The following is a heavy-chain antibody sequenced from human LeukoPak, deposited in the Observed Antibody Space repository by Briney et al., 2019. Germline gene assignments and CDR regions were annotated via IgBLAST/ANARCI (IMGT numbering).Heavy chain of an antibody. CDR3: ARTTYCSGGTCYWYFDY. J-gene: IGHJ4*02. Sequence: GRSLRLSCAASGFTFSSYGMHWVRQAPGKGLEWVAVIWYDGSNKYYADSVKGRFTISRDNSKNTLYLQMNSLRAEDTAVYYCARTTYCSGGTCYWYFDYWGQGTLVTVSS. CDR1: GFTFSSYG. V-gene: IGHV3-33*01. CDR2: IWYDGSNK. D-gene: IGHD2-15*01.